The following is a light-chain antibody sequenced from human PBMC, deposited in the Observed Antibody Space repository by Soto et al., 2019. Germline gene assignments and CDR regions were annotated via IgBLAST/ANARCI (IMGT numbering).Light chain of an antibody. V-gene: IGKV4-1*01. CDR1: QGVLYSSNNQNY. Sequence: DIVMTQSADSLAVSLGERATINCKSSQGVLYSSNNQNYLAWYQQKPGQPPKLLIYWASTRESGVPDRFSGSGSGTDFTLTISSLQAEDVAVYYCQQYYSTPRTFGQGTKLEIK. CDR3: QQYYSTPRT. J-gene: IGKJ2*01. CDR2: WAS.